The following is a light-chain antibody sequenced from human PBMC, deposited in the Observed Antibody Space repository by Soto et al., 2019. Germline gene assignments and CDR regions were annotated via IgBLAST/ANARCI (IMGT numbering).Light chain of an antibody. CDR2: DVT. Sequence: QSVLTQPRSVSGSPGQSVTISCTGTSSDIDTYNYVSWYQQHPGKAPRLMIYDVTQRPSGVPDRFSGSKSGNTASLTISGLQADDEADYYCCSYAGYYMWVFGGGTKLTVL. CDR1: SSDIDTYNY. V-gene: IGLV2-11*01. J-gene: IGLJ3*02. CDR3: CSYAGYYMWV.